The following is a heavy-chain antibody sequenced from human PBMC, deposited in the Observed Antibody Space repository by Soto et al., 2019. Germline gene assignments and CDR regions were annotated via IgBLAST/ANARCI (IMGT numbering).Heavy chain of an antibody. V-gene: IGHV3-23*01. J-gene: IGHJ5*02. CDR1: GFTFSNYG. CDR2: ISGSAKST. CDR3: AADQKYNGLNWFDP. D-gene: IGHD1-20*01. Sequence: EVQLLESGGGLVQPGGSLRVSCAASGFTFSNYGMHWVRQAPGKGLEWVSSISGSAKSTYYAESVKGRFTISRDNSKNTLYRQMNSLRAEDTAVYYCAADQKYNGLNWFDPWGQGTLVTVSS.